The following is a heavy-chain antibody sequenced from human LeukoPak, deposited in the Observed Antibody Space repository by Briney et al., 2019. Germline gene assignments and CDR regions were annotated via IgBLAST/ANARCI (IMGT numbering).Heavy chain of an antibody. Sequence: GASVKVSCKASGYTFTGYYMHWVRQAPGQGLEWMGWINPNSGGTNYAQKFQGRVTMTRDTSISTAYMELSRLRSDDTAVYYCARGNPATAWAFDIWGQGTMATVSS. J-gene: IGHJ3*02. CDR3: ARGNPATAWAFDI. V-gene: IGHV1-2*02. CDR2: INPNSGGT. CDR1: GYTFTGYY.